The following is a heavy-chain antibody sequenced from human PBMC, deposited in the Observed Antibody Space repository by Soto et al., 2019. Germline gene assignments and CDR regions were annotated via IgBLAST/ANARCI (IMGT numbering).Heavy chain of an antibody. Sequence: SETLSLTCAVSGGSLSSGGYSLRWIRQPPGKGLEWIGYIYHSGSTYYNPSLKSRVTISVDRSKNQFSLKLSSVTAADTAVYYCASGLVTTLHYWGQGTLVTVSS. CDR2: IYHSGST. J-gene: IGHJ4*02. CDR1: GGSLSSGGYS. V-gene: IGHV4-30-2*01. CDR3: ASGLVTTLHY. D-gene: IGHD4-17*01.